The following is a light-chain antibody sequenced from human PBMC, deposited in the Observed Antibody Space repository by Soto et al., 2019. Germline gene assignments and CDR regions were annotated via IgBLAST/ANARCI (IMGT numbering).Light chain of an antibody. J-gene: IGKJ4*01. Sequence: EIVLTQSPGTLSLSPGERATLSCRASQSVSSSYLAWYQQKPGQAPRLLIYGASSSATGIPDRFSGSGSGTDFTLTISRLEPEDFAVYYCQLYGTSPLTFGGGTKV. CDR2: GAS. CDR3: QLYGTSPLT. CDR1: QSVSSSY. V-gene: IGKV3-20*01.